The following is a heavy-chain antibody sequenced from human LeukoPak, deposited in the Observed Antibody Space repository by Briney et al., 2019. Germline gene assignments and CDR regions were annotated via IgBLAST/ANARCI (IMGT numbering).Heavy chain of an antibody. D-gene: IGHD2-8*01. Sequence: SETLSLTCAVYGGSFSGYYWSWIRQPPGKGLEWIGYIYYSGSTNYNPSLKSRVTISVDTSKNQFSLKLSSVTAADTAVYYCARLMPGLSMDVWGKGTPVTVSS. V-gene: IGHV4-59*01. J-gene: IGHJ6*03. CDR2: IYYSGST. CDR1: GGSFSGYY. CDR3: ARLMPGLSMDV.